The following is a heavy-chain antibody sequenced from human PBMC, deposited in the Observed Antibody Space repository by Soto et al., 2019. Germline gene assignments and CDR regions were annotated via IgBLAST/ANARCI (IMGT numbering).Heavy chain of an antibody. D-gene: IGHD6-13*01. V-gene: IGHV1-46*02. CDR2: INPTTTTT. J-gene: IGHJ3*02. Sequence: ASVKVSCKASENTFNTYSLQWVRQAPGQGLEWMGVINPTTTTTTDAQKFQGRVTMTRDTSTSTVFLELSSLRSGDTAVYYCARDLYSTSWYVRAFDMWGQGTIVTVSS. CDR3: ARDLYSTSWYVRAFDM. CDR1: ENTFNTYS.